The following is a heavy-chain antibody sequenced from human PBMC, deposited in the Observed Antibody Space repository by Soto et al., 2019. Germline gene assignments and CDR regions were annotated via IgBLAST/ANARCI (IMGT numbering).Heavy chain of an antibody. CDR1: GGTISSSSDY. CDR3: ARRKNWNYFSEWFDP. Sequence: SETLSLTCTVAGGTISSSSDYWGWIRQPPGKGLEWIGSIYYSGSTYYNPSLKSRVTISVDMSKNQFSLKLSSVTAADTAVYYCARRKNWNYFSEWFDPWGQGTLVTVSS. J-gene: IGHJ5*02. D-gene: IGHD1-7*01. V-gene: IGHV4-39*01. CDR2: IYYSGST.